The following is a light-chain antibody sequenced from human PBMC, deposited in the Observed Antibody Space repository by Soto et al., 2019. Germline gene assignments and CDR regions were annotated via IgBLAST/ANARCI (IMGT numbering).Light chain of an antibody. Sequence: QSVLTRPPSASGTPGQRVTISCSGSSSNIGSNTVNWYQQLSGTAPKLLIYSNDQRPPGVPDRFSGSKSGTSASLAISGLQSEDEADYYCAAWDDTLNGYVFGAGTKVTVL. V-gene: IGLV1-44*01. CDR1: SSNIGSNT. CDR2: SND. CDR3: AAWDDTLNGYV. J-gene: IGLJ1*01.